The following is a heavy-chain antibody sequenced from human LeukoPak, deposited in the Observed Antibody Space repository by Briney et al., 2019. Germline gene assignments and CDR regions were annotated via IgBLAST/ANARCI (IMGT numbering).Heavy chain of an antibody. D-gene: IGHD6-19*01. Sequence: RPGGSLRLSCAASGFTFDDYGMSWVRQAPGKGLEWVSGINWNGGSTGYADSVKGRFTISRDNTKNSLYLQMNSLRAEDTALHYCARVTSSGWSSYFDYWGQGTLVTVSS. J-gene: IGHJ4*02. CDR3: ARVTSSGWSSYFDY. V-gene: IGHV3-20*04. CDR1: GFTFDDYG. CDR2: INWNGGST.